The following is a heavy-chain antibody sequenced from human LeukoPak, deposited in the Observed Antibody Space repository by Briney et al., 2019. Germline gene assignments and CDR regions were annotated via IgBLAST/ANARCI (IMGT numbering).Heavy chain of an antibody. CDR1: GFTFNTYG. CDR2: MSYDGSDK. J-gene: IGHJ4*02. CDR3: VRGGDYDILTGYSDFDY. V-gene: IGHV3-30*03. Sequence: GGSLRLSCAASGFTFNTYGMHWVRQAPGKGLEWVAVMSYDGSDKVYADSVKGRFTISRDNSKNTLYLQMNSLRAEDTAVYYCVRGGDYDILTGYSDFDYWGQGTLVTVSS. D-gene: IGHD3-9*01.